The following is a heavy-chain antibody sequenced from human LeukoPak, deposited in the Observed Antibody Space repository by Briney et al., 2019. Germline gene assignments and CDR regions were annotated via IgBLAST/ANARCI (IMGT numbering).Heavy chain of an antibody. J-gene: IGHJ4*02. CDR1: GFTFSSYS. V-gene: IGHV3-21*01. D-gene: IGHD2-2*01. CDR3: AVRYRSSTSCSLF. Sequence: GGSLRLSCAASGFTFSSYSMNWVRQAPGKGLEWVSSISSSSSYIYYADSVKGRFTISRDNAKNSLYLQMNSLRAEDTAVYYCAVRYRSSTSCSLFWGQGTLVTVSS. CDR2: ISSSSSYI.